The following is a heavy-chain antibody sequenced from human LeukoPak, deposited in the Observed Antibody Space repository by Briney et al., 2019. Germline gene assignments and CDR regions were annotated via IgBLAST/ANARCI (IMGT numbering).Heavy chain of an antibody. Sequence: GGSLRLSCAASGFTVSSNYMSWVRQAPGKGLEWVSVIYSGDSTYYADSVKGRFTISRDNSKNTLYLQMNSLRAEDTAVYYCARAGGARRYFDYWGQGTLVTVSS. D-gene: IGHD3-10*01. CDR1: GFTVSSNY. J-gene: IGHJ4*02. V-gene: IGHV3-53*01. CDR3: ARAGGARRYFDY. CDR2: IYSGDST.